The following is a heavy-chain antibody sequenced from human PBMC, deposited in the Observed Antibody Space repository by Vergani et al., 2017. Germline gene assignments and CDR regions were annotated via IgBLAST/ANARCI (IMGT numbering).Heavy chain of an antibody. CDR1: GGTFSSYA. CDR3: ARDRVGMGVVPAEMEEAGWD. J-gene: IGHJ4*02. CDR2: IIPIFGTA. D-gene: IGHD2-2*01. Sequence: QVQLVQSGAEVKKPGSSVKVSCKASGGTFSSYAISWVRQAPGQGLEWMGGIIPIFGTANYAQKFQGRVTITADESTSTAYMELRSRRAEDTAGYYCARDRVGMGVVPAEMEEAGWDWGQGTVGTGSS. V-gene: IGHV1-69*01.